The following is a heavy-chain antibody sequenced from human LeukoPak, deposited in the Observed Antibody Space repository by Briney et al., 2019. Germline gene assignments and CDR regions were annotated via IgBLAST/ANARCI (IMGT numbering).Heavy chain of an antibody. Sequence: SETLSLTCTVSGGFISSYYWSWIRQPPGKGLEWIGYIYYSGSTNYNPSLKSRVTISVDTSKNQFSLKLSSVTAADTAVYYCARQQDYSDSSGYYTPFDYWGQGTLVTVSS. D-gene: IGHD3-22*01. J-gene: IGHJ4*02. CDR2: IYYSGST. V-gene: IGHV4-59*08. CDR3: ARQQDYSDSSGYYTPFDY. CDR1: GGFISSYY.